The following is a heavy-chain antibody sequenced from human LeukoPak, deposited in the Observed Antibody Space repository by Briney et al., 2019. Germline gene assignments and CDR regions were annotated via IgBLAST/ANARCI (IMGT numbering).Heavy chain of an antibody. J-gene: IGHJ4*02. V-gene: IGHV3-43*02. CDR3: ARESETSGRYYY. CDR1: GFLFDNFA. D-gene: IGHD6-19*01. CDR2: ISGDGDST. Sequence: GSLRLSFAAPGFLFDNFAIHWVRQASGQGLELVSLISGDGDSTFYADSVRGPFTISRDKTRKSLSLQMSRLRSEDTALYYCARESETSGRYYYWGQGTLVTVSS.